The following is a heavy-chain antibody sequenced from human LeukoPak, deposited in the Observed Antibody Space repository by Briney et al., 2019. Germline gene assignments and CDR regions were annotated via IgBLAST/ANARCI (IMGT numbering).Heavy chain of an antibody. CDR1: GGTFSSYA. CDR2: INPSGGST. D-gene: IGHD2-15*01. V-gene: IGHV1-46*01. CDR3: ARGGVVVAAINYMDV. Sequence: VASVKVSCKASGGTFSSYAISWVRQAPGQGLEWMGIINPSGGSTSYAQKFQGRVTMTRDMSTSTVYMELSSLRSEDTAVYYCARGGVVVAAINYMDVWGKGTTVTVSS. J-gene: IGHJ6*03.